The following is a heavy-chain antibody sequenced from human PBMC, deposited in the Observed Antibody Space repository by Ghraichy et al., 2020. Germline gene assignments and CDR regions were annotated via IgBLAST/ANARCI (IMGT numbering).Heavy chain of an antibody. J-gene: IGHJ4*02. D-gene: IGHD6-19*01. Sequence: GEYLNISCAASGFTFSPYGMHWVRQAPGKGLEWVSGISGGGETTYYADSVKGRFTISRDNFKNTLYLQINSLRVEDTAVYYCAKGSGFSTGWWVDYFEYWGQGTLVTVSS. CDR1: GFTFSPYG. CDR2: ISGGGETT. CDR3: AKGSGFSTGWWVDYFEY. V-gene: IGHV3-23*01.